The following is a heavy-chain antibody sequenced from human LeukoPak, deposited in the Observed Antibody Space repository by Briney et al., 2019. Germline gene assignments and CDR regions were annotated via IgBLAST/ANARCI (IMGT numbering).Heavy chain of an antibody. V-gene: IGHV3-48*02. CDR3: ARENPFKGYCSSTSCYKGYYGMDV. CDR2: ISSSSSTI. Sequence: GGSLRLSCAASGSTFSSYSMNWVRQAPGKGLEWVSYISSSSSTIYYADSVKGRFTISRDNAKNSLYLQMNSLRDEDTAVYYCARENPFKGYCSSTSCYKGYYGMDVWGQGTTVTVSS. J-gene: IGHJ6*02. CDR1: GSTFSSYS. D-gene: IGHD2-2*02.